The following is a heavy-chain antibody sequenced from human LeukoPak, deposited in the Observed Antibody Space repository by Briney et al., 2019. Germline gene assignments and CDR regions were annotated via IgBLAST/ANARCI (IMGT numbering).Heavy chain of an antibody. CDR1: GYTFTDYY. CDR2: IIPNSGGT. D-gene: IGHD3-22*01. J-gene: IGHJ4*02. Sequence: GASVKVSCKASGYTFTDYYMHWVRQATGRGLEWMGWIIPNSGGTNYAQKYQGRVTMTRDTSISTAYMELSRLRSDDTAVYYCARASYYYDSSGYPGYYFDYWGQGTLVTVSS. CDR3: ARASYYYDSSGYPGYYFDY. V-gene: IGHV1-2*02.